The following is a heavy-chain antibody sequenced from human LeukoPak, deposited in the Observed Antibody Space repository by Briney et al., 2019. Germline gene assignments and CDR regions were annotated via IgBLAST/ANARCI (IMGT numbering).Heavy chain of an antibody. CDR3: ARRRYSYGYLLNYYYMDV. D-gene: IGHD5-18*01. CDR1: GFTFSSYW. J-gene: IGHJ6*03. V-gene: IGHV3-7*01. Sequence: PGGSLRLSCAASGFTFSSYWMSWVRQAPGKGLEWVANIKQDGSEKYYVDSVKGRFTISRDNAKNSLYLQMNSLRAEDTAVYYCARRRYSYGYLLNYYYMDVWGKGTTVTVSS. CDR2: IKQDGSEK.